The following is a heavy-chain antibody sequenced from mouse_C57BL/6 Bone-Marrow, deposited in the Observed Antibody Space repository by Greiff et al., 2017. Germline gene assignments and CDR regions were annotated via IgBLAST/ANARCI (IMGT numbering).Heavy chain of an antibody. V-gene: IGHV1-59*01. CDR3: AGYSPWFAY. CDR2: IDPSDSYT. Sequence: VQLQQPGAELVRPGTSVKLSCKASGYTFTSYWMHWVKQRPGQGLEWIGVIDPSDSYTNYNQKFKGKATLTVDTSSSPAYMQLSSLTSEDSAVYYCAGYSPWFAYWGQGTLVTVSA. J-gene: IGHJ3*01. CDR1: GYTFTSYW. D-gene: IGHD2-12*01.